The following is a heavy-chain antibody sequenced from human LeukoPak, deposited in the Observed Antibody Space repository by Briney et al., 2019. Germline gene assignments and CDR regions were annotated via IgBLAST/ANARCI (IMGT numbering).Heavy chain of an antibody. Sequence: GESLKISCKDSGYSFTSYWIGWVRQMPGKGLEWMGIIYPGDSDTGYSPSFQGQVTISADKSISTAYLQWSSLKASDTAMYYCARDLDTAMVTFGYWGQGTLVTVSS. V-gene: IGHV5-51*01. CDR1: GYSFTSYW. CDR3: ARDLDTAMVTFGY. CDR2: IYPGDSDT. J-gene: IGHJ4*02. D-gene: IGHD5-18*01.